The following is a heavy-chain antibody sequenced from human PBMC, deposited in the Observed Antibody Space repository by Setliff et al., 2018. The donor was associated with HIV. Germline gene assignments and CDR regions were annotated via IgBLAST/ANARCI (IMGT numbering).Heavy chain of an antibody. D-gene: IGHD2-8*01. CDR1: GYSFTNYW. J-gene: IGHJ4*02. CDR2: MFVGDSDT. Sequence: GESLKISCKGSGYSFTNYWIGWVRQMPGKGLEWMAVMFVGDSDTSTDSPAFQGQFTFSVDKSIRTAYLQWSSLKASDNAIYYCARRAFNGYYFDSWGQGTLVTVSS. V-gene: IGHV5-51*01. CDR3: ARRAFNGYYFDS.